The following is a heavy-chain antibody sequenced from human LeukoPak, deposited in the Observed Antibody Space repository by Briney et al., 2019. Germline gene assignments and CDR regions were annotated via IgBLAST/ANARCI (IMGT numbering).Heavy chain of an antibody. CDR3: ARGQTLTF. CDR2: ISSSGGST. V-gene: IGHV3-21*06. J-gene: IGHJ4*02. CDR1: GFTFSSYW. Sequence: PGGSLRLSCAASGFTFSSYWMSWVRQAPGKGLEWVSAISSSGGSTYYADSVKGRFTISRDNAKNALYLQMNSLRAEDTGVYFCARGQTLTFWGQGTLVIVSS.